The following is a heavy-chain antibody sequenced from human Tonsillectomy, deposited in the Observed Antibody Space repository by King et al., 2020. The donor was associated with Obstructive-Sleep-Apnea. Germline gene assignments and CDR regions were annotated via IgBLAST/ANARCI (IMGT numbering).Heavy chain of an antibody. V-gene: IGHV3-33*01. CDR2: IGYDGSNK. Sequence: VQLVESGGGVVQPGRSLRLSCAASGFTFSSYGMHWVRQAPGKGLEWVAVIGYDGSNKYYADSVKGRFTISRDNSKNTLYLQMNSLRAEDTAVYYCARHERLFDYWGQGTLVTVSS. CDR1: GFTFSSYG. CDR3: ARHERLFDY. J-gene: IGHJ4*02. D-gene: IGHD4-11*01.